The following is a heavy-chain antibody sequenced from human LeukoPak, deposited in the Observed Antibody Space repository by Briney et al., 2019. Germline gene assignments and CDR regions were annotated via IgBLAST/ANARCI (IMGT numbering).Heavy chain of an antibody. J-gene: IGHJ3*02. Sequence: SSETLSLTCSVSGGSITSYYWSWIRQPAGKGLEWIGRIYTSGTTNYSPSLKSRVTMSVDTSKKQFSLKLSSVTAADTAVYYCARESEFWGGLDVFDIWGQGTMVTVSS. CDR2: IYTSGTT. V-gene: IGHV4-4*07. D-gene: IGHD3-3*01. CDR3: ARESEFWGGLDVFDI. CDR1: GGSITSYY.